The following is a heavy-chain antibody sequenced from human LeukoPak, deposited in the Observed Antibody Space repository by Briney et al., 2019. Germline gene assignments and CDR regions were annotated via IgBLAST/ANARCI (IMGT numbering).Heavy chain of an antibody. D-gene: IGHD3-3*01. Sequence: GASVKVSCKASGYTFTGYYMHWVRQAPGQGLEWMGRINPNSGGTNYAQKFQGRVTMTRDTSISTAYMELSRLRSDDTAVYYCARDVVRHDFSPHYYYYYMDVWGRGTTVTVSS. CDR3: ARDVVRHDFSPHYYYYYMDV. CDR2: INPNSGGT. CDR1: GYTFTGYY. V-gene: IGHV1-2*06. J-gene: IGHJ6*03.